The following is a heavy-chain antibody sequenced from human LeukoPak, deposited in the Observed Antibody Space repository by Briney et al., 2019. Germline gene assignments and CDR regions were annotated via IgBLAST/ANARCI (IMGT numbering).Heavy chain of an antibody. CDR2: IYYSGST. V-gene: IGHV4-61*01. J-gene: IGHJ4*02. D-gene: IGHD2-2*01. CDR1: GGSISSSSYY. Sequence: SETLSLTCTVSGGSISSSSYYWSWIRQPPGKGLEWIGYIYYSGSTNYNPSLKSRVTISVDTSKNQFSLKLSSVTAADTAVYYCARLRADCSSTSCYRADFDYWGQGTLVTVSS. CDR3: ARLRADCSSTSCYRADFDY.